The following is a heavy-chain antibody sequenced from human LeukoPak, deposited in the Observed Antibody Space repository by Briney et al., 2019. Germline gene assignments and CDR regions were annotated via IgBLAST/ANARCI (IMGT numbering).Heavy chain of an antibody. CDR2: ISRSSGTI. V-gene: IGHV3-48*01. J-gene: IGHJ6*02. D-gene: IGHD3-3*01. Sequence: GGSLRLSCTASGFTFSRFDMNWVRQAPDKGLEWVSYISRSSGTIYYADSLKGRVTISRDNAKNSLYLQMNSLRAEDTAVYYCARVKVGVVNHYGMDVWGQGTTVTVSS. CDR3: ARVKVGVVNHYGMDV. CDR1: GFTFSRFD.